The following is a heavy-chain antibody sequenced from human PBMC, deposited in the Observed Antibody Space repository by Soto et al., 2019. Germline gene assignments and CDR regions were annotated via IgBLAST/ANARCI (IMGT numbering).Heavy chain of an antibody. D-gene: IGHD3-22*01. Sequence: GSSVKVSCKASCYTFTSYGISLLREAPGQWLEWMVWISAYNGNTNYAQKLQGRVTMTTDTSTSTAYMELRSLRSDDTAVYYCARGDYSSGYYYYYGMDVWGQGTTVTVSS. CDR2: ISAYNGNT. V-gene: IGHV1-18*01. CDR1: CYTFTSYG. CDR3: ARGDYSSGYYYYYGMDV. J-gene: IGHJ6*02.